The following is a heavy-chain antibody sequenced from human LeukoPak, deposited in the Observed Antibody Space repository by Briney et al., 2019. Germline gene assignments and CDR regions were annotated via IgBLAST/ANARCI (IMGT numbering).Heavy chain of an antibody. J-gene: IGHJ6*02. CDR3: ARDAPAEDIVVVPAVIYYYGMDV. V-gene: IGHV1-69*13. CDR1: GGTFSSYA. CDR2: IIPIFGTA. D-gene: IGHD2-2*01. Sequence: SVKVSCKASGGTFSSYAISWVRQAPGQGLEWMGGIIPIFGTANYAQKFQGRVTITADESTSTAYMELSSLRSEDTAVYYCARDAPAEDIVVVPAVIYYYGMDVWGQGTTVTVSS.